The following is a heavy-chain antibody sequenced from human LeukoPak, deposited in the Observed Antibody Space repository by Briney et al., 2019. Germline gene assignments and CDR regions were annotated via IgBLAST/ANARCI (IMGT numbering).Heavy chain of an antibody. J-gene: IGHJ4*02. D-gene: IGHD3-16*01. Sequence: ASVKVSCKASGYTFTSYYMHWVRQAPGQGLEWVGLINPNGGNTGYAQRFQGRVTVTTDTSTSTVYMELNSLGSEDTAVYYCARERRAWGEDFWGQGTLVTVSS. V-gene: IGHV1-46*01. CDR2: INPNGGNT. CDR3: ARERRAWGEDF. CDR1: GYTFTSYY.